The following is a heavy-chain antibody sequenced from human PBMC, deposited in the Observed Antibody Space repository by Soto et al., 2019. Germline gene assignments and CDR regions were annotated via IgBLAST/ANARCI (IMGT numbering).Heavy chain of an antibody. Sequence: EVQLVESGGGLVQPGGSLRLSCAASGFTFSTYSMNWVRQAPGQGLEWVSYISDSSSTIYYTDSVKGRFTISRDNAKNSLYLQVNRLRDEDTAVYYCARGRGLSTPYYYYIMDVWGQGTTVTVSS. J-gene: IGHJ6*02. V-gene: IGHV3-48*02. CDR1: GFTFSTYS. CDR2: ISDSSSTI. D-gene: IGHD2-15*01. CDR3: ARGRGLSTPYYYYIMDV.